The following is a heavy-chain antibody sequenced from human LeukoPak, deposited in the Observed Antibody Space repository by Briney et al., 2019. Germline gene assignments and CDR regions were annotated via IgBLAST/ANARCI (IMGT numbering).Heavy chain of an antibody. V-gene: IGHV1-2*02. Sequence: GASVKVSCKASGYTFTGYYMHWVRQAPGQGLEWMGWINPNRGGTNYAQKFQGRVTMTRDTSISTAYMELSRLRSDDTAVYYCARSAGAAAVFDYWGQGTLVTVSS. CDR3: ARSAGAAAVFDY. CDR1: GYTFTGYY. CDR2: INPNRGGT. J-gene: IGHJ4*02. D-gene: IGHD6-13*01.